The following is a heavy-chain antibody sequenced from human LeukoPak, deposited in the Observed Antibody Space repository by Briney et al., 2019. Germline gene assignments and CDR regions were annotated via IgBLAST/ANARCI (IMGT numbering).Heavy chain of an antibody. D-gene: IGHD6-19*01. Sequence: GASVKVSCKASGYTFTIYGISWVRQAPAQGREWMGWISAYNCNTNYAQKLQGRVTMTTDTSTSTAYMELRSLRSDDTAVYYCARAGGWAREDYKADAFDVWGQGTMVTVSS. CDR3: ARAGGWAREDYKADAFDV. CDR1: GYTFTIYG. V-gene: IGHV1-18*01. J-gene: IGHJ3*01. CDR2: ISAYNCNT.